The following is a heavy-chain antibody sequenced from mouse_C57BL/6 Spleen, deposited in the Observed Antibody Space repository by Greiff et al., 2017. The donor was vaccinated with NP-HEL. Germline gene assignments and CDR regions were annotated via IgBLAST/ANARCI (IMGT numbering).Heavy chain of an antibody. Sequence: EVQLQQSGAELVRPGASVKLSCTASGFNIKDDYMHWVKQRPEQGLEWIGWIDPENGDTEYASKFQGKATITADTSSNTAYLQLSSLTSEDTAVYYCTTKYDGSRYVDVWGTGTTVTVAS. J-gene: IGHJ1*03. D-gene: IGHD1-1*01. CDR1: GFNIKDDY. CDR3: TTKYDGSRYVDV. V-gene: IGHV14-4*01. CDR2: IDPENGDT.